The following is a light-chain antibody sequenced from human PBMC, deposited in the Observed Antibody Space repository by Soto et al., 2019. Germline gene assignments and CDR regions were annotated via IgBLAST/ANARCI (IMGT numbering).Light chain of an antibody. CDR1: QSISSF. CDR2: AAS. CDR3: QQSYSTPMYT. J-gene: IGKJ2*01. Sequence: DIQMTQSPSSLSASVGDRVTITCRASQSISSFLNWYQQKPGKAPELLIYAASSFQSGVPSRFSGSGSRTDFTLTISSLQPEDFATHYCQQSYSTPMYTFGQGTKVDIK. V-gene: IGKV1-39*01.